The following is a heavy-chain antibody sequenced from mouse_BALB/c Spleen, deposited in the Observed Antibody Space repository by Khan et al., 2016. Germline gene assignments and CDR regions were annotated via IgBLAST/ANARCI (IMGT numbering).Heavy chain of an antibody. CDR3: ARCDYDRGYYYSIDY. D-gene: IGHD2-13*01. V-gene: IGHV5-6-5*01. CDR1: GFTFSSYV. Sequence: LVASGGGLVKPGGSLKLSCAASGFTFSSYVMSWVRQTPEKRLEWVASISTGGDIYYPDSVKGRFTISRDNARNILSLQMASLRSEDTSMYYCARCDYDRGYYYSIDYWGQGTSVTVSS. J-gene: IGHJ4*01. CDR2: ISTGGDI.